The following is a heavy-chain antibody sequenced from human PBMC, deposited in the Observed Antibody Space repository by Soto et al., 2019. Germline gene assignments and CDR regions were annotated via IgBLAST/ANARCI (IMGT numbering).Heavy chain of an antibody. CDR1: GFTVSSNY. CDR2: IYSGGST. CDR3: ARARCLEWLRRDYYSYMDV. D-gene: IGHD3-3*01. Sequence: EVQLVESGGGLVQPGGSLRLSCASSGFTVSSNYMTWVRQAPGKGLEWVSFIYSGGSTYYAESVKGRFTISRDNSKNTLYLQMNSLRAEDTAVYYCARARCLEWLRRDYYSYMDVWGKGTTVTVSS. J-gene: IGHJ6*03. V-gene: IGHV3-66*01.